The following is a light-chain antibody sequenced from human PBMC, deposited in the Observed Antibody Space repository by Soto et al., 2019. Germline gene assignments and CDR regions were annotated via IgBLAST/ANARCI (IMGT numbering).Light chain of an antibody. CDR1: QTITITN. CDR3: QQRKDWQLT. Sequence: EIVLTQSPAILSLSLGERATLSCRASQTITITNLAWYQQKSGQAPRLLIYDAFNRATGIPARFSGSGSGTDFTLAISSLEPEDFAVYYCQQRKDWQLTFGGGTNVEI. J-gene: IGKJ4*01. CDR2: DAF. V-gene: IGKV3-11*01.